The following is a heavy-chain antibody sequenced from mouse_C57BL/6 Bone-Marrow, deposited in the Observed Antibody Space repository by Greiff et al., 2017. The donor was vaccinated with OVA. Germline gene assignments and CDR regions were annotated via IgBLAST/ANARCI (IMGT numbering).Heavy chain of an antibody. CDR3: ARSPHYYGSSPCY. V-gene: IGHV1-59*01. CDR2: IDPSDSYT. CDR1: GYTFTSYW. J-gene: IGHJ2*01. D-gene: IGHD1-1*01. Sequence: VQLQQPGAELVRPGPSVKLSCKASGYTFTSYWMHWVKQRPGQGLEWIGVIDPSDSYTNYNQKFKGKATLTVDTSSSTAYLQLSSLTSEDSAVYYCARSPHYYGSSPCYWGQGTTLTVSS.